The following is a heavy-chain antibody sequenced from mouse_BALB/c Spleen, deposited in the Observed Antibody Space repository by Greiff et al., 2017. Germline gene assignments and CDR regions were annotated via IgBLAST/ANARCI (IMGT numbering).Heavy chain of an antibody. CDR2: IDPANGNT. Sequence: VQLQQSGAELVKPGASVKLSCTASGFNIKDTYMHWVKQRPEQGLEWIGRIDPANGNTKYDPKFQGKATMTADTSSNTAYLQLSSLTSEDTAVYYCNAGYRYDGFAYWGQGTLVTVSA. D-gene: IGHD2-14*01. CDR1: GFNIKDTY. J-gene: IGHJ3*01. CDR3: NAGYRYDGFAY. V-gene: IGHV14-3*02.